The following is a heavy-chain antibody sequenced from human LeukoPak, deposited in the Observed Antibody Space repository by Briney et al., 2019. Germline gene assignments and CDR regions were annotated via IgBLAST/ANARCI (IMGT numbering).Heavy chain of an antibody. CDR3: AKDQGIYNYRIIDS. J-gene: IGHJ4*02. D-gene: IGHD5-18*01. V-gene: IGHV1-18*01. CDR2: ISAYNGNT. CDR1: GYTFSSYG. Sequence: ASVKVSCKASGYTFSSYGISWVRQAPGQGLEWMGWISAYNGNTNFAQKFQGRATMTTDPSTSTAYMELRSLRSDRTGVYYCAKDQGIYNYRIIDSWGQGTLVTVSS.